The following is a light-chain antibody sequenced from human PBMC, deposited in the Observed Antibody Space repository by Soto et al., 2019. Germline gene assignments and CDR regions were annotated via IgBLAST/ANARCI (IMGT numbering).Light chain of an antibody. CDR3: SSYTPTSTLYV. CDR2: DVS. V-gene: IGLV2-14*03. J-gene: IGLJ1*01. CDR1: SSDIGGYNY. Sequence: QSALTQPASVSGSPGQSITISCTGTSSDIGGYNYVSWYQQLPGKVPKLIIYDVSNRPSGVSDRFSGSKSGNAASLTISGLQAEDEADYYCSSYTPTSTLYVFGTGTKLTVL.